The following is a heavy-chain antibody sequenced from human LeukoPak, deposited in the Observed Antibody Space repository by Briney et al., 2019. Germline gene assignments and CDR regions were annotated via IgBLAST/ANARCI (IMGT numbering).Heavy chain of an antibody. J-gene: IGHJ4*02. V-gene: IGHV3-23*01. CDR2: ISGSGGST. D-gene: IGHD6-13*01. Sequence: PGGSLRLSCAASGFTFSSYAMGWVRQAPGKGLEWVSAISGSGGSTYYADSVKGRFTISRDNSKNTLYLQMNSLRAEDTAVYYCAKRPIAAAGTYYFDYWGQGTLVTVSS. CDR1: GFTFSSYA. CDR3: AKRPIAAAGTYYFDY.